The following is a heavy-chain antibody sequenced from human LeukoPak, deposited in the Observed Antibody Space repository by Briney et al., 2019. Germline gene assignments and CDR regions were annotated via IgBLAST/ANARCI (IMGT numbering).Heavy chain of an antibody. Sequence: GSLRLSCVGSGFTFSDSYMSWVRQAPGEGPEWVSAIPTSGASTYYADSVKGRFTISRDNSKNTLYLRMTGLRVEDTALYYCARSASGTFLAFDIWGQGTVVTVSS. CDR3: ARSASGTFLAFDI. CDR2: IPTSGAST. J-gene: IGHJ3*02. CDR1: GFTFSDSY. V-gene: IGHV3-23*01. D-gene: IGHD1-26*01.